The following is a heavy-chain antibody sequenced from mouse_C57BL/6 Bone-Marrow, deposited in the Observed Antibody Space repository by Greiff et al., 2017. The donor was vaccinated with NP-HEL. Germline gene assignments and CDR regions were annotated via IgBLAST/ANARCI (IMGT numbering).Heavy chain of an antibody. CDR1: GFTFSSYG. CDR2: ISSGGSYT. V-gene: IGHV5-6*01. CDR3: ARHEGIYWYFDV. Sequence: EVHLVESGGDLVKPGGSLKLSCAASGFTFSSYGMSWVRQTPDKRLEWVATISSGGSYTYYPDSVKGRFTISRDNAKNTLYLQMSSLKSEDTAMYYCARHEGIYWYFDVWGTGTTVTVSS. J-gene: IGHJ1*03.